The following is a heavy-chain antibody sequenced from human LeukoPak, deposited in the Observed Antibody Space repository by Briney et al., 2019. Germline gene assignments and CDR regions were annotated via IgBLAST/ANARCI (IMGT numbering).Heavy chain of an antibody. CDR2: IYPADSDI. V-gene: IGHV5-51*01. CDR1: GYRFTSYW. Sequence: GESLKISCKGSGYRFTSYWIGWVRQIPGKGLEWMAIIYPADSDIRYSPSFQGQVTISADKSISTAYLQWSSLKASDTTMYYCARSLTAAAGDYWGQGTLVTVSS. CDR3: ARSLTAAAGDY. J-gene: IGHJ4*02. D-gene: IGHD6-25*01.